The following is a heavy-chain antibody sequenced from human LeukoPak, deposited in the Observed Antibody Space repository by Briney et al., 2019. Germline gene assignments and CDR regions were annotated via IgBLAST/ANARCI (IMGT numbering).Heavy chain of an antibody. V-gene: IGHV4-4*07. CDR3: AREGSSAYAWFDP. D-gene: IGHD3-22*01. CDR1: GGSISGYY. CDR2: IYSSGTT. J-gene: IGHJ5*02. Sequence: SETLSLTCTVSGGSISGYYWSWIRQPAGKGLEWIGHIYSSGTTDYNPSLKSRVTMSMDTSKNQFSLRLTSVTAADTAVYYCAREGSSAYAWFDPWGQGTLVTVSS.